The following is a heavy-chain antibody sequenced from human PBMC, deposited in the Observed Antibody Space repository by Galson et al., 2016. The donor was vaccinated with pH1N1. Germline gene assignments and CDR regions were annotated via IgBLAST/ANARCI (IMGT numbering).Heavy chain of an antibody. CDR3: ATYVPGSQIDAFDI. CDR1: GYSIRNGYY. V-gene: IGHV4-38-2*01. D-gene: IGHD3-16*01. CDR2: IYQSGST. Sequence: ETLSLTCGVSGYSIRNGYYWGWIRQPPGKGLEWIGSIYQSGSTYYNPSLKSRVTISVDRSKNQFSLNLRSVTAADTPVYYCATYVPGSQIDAFDIWGQGTMVTVSS. J-gene: IGHJ3*02.